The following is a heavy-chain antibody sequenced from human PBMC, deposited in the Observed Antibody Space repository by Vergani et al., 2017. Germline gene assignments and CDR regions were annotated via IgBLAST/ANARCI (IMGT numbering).Heavy chain of an antibody. CDR2: IGVDGDR. J-gene: IGHJ6*04. Sequence: VESGGGLVQPGGSLRLSCTVSGFTFSSNDFHWVRQTAGKGLAWVSSIGVDGDRYYSDSVKGRFTISRDNGQSYLYLDMDNLRVEDTAVYFCEKEFCGTGNCYGWNHLEVWGEGTSVTVSS. CDR3: EKEFCGTGNCYGWNHLEV. V-gene: IGHV3-13*01. D-gene: IGHD1-1*01. CDR1: GFTFSSND.